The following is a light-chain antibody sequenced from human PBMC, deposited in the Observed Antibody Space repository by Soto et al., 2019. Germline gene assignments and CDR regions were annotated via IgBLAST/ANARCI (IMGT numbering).Light chain of an antibody. CDR3: QKYNSAPLT. Sequence: GDRVTITCRASQGIGVYLAWFQQKPGKVPKLLIYAASALQSGVPSRFSGSGSGTDFTLTISSLQTEDIATYYCQKYNSAPLTFGGGTKVDIK. CDR2: AAS. J-gene: IGKJ4*01. CDR1: QGIGVY. V-gene: IGKV1-27*01.